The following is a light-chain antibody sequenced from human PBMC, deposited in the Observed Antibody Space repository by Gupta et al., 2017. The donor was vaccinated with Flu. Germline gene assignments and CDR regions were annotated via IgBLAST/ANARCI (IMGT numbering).Light chain of an antibody. CDR3: SAWDDSMSGPV. V-gene: IGLV1-47*01. CDR1: GSKIAGNY. Sequence: KVTISCSGRGSKIAGNYVYWYRQLPGTAPQLLIYRNNKRPSGVPDRFSGSKSGTSASLAISGLRAEDEADYFCSAWDDSMSGPVFGGGTKLTVL. CDR2: RNN. J-gene: IGLJ3*02.